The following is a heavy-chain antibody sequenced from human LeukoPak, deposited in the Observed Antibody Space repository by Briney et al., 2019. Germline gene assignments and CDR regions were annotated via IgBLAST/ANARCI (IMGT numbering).Heavy chain of an antibody. J-gene: IGHJ4*02. CDR2: ISAYNGNT. Sequence: ASVKVSCKASGYTFTSYGISWVRQAPGQGLEWMGCISAYNGNTNYAQKLQGRVTMTTDTSTSTAYMELRSLRSDDTAVYYCARDTLPTMVRGVTPFDYWGQGTLVTVSS. CDR1: GYTFTSYG. V-gene: IGHV1-18*01. D-gene: IGHD3-10*01. CDR3: ARDTLPTMVRGVTPFDY.